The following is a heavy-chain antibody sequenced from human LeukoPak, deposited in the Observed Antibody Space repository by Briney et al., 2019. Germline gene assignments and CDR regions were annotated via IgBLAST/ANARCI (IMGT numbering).Heavy chain of an antibody. D-gene: IGHD6-13*01. Sequence: GASMKVSCKASGYTFTSYDINWVRQATGQWLEWMGSMNPNSGNTGYAQKCQGRITMTRNTSISTAYSELSSLTSEDTAVYYCARIAAAGNRRLNYWGQGTLVTVSS. J-gene: IGHJ4*02. CDR1: GYTFTSYD. CDR3: ARIAAAGNRRLNY. CDR2: MNPNSGNT. V-gene: IGHV1-8*01.